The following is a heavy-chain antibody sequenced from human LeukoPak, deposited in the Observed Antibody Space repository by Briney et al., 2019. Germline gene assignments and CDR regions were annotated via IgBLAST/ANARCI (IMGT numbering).Heavy chain of an antibody. J-gene: IGHJ4*02. Sequence: SETLSLTCTVSGGSISSGGYYWSWIRQHPGKGLEWIVYIYYSGSTYDNPSLKSRVTISVDTSKTQFSLKLSSVTAADTAVYYCARDKRVDYYDSSGYDDWGQGTLVTVSS. CDR1: GGSISSGGYY. CDR2: IYYSGST. CDR3: ARDKRVDYYDSSGYDD. D-gene: IGHD3-22*01. V-gene: IGHV4-31*03.